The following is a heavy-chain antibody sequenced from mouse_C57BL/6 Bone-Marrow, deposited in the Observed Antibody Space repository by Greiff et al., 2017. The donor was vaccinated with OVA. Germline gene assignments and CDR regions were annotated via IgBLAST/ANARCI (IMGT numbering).Heavy chain of an antibody. CDR3: TRDVVVPCDY. D-gene: IGHD1-1*01. V-gene: IGHV5-9-1*02. CDR1: GFTFSSYA. CDR2: ISSGGDYI. J-gene: IGHJ2*01. Sequence: EVNVVESGEGLVKPGGSLKLSCAASGFTFSSYAMSWVRQTPEKRLAWVAYISSGGDYIYYADTVKGRFTISRDNARNTLYLHMSCLKSEDTAIYSCTRDVVVPCDYWGQGTTLTVSS.